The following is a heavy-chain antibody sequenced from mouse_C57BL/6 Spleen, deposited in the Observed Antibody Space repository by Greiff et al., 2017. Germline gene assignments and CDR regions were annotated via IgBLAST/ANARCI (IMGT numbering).Heavy chain of an antibody. V-gene: IGHV3-6*01. CDR2: ISYDGSN. CDR3: ARDYYDYYVDY. D-gene: IGHD2-4*01. Sequence: DVQLQESGPGLVKPSQSLSLTCSVTGYSITSGYYWNWIRQFPGNKLEWMGYISYDGSNNYNPSLKNRISITRDTSKNQFFLKLNSVTTEDTATYYCARDYYDYYVDYWGQGTTLTVSS. J-gene: IGHJ2*01. CDR1: GYSITSGYY.